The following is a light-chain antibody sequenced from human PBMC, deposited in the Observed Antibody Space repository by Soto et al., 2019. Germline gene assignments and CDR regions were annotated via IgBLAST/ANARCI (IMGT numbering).Light chain of an antibody. Sequence: DIVLTQSPVTLSASPGESATLSCRASQSESTDLAWYQQRPGQAPRLLLYGAYIRAVGIPARFSGSGSGAEFTLTIRSLQSEDFALYFCQQYNDWPRTFGQGTKVDIK. CDR2: GAY. J-gene: IGKJ1*01. CDR1: QSESTD. V-gene: IGKV3-15*01. CDR3: QQYNDWPRT.